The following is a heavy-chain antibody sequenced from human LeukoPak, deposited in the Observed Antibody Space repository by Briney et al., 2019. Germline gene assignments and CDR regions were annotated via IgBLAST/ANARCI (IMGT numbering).Heavy chain of an antibody. J-gene: IGHJ4*02. CDR3: ARDTTYYYGSGSYNYFDY. Sequence: GGSLRLSCAASGFTFSSYSMNWDRQAPGKGLEWVSSISSSSSYIYYADSVKGRFTISRDNAKNSLYLQMNSLRAEDTAVYYCARDTTYYYGSGSYNYFDYWGQGTLVTVSS. V-gene: IGHV3-21*01. CDR1: GFTFSSYS. CDR2: ISSSSSYI. D-gene: IGHD3-10*01.